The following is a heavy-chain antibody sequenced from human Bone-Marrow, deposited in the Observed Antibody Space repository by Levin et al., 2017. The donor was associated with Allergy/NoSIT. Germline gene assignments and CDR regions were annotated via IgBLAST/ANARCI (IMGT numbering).Heavy chain of an antibody. V-gene: IGHV4-59*01. CDR2: IYYSGST. D-gene: IGHD6-13*01. CDR3: ARVSWDSSSWQYRGFDY. Sequence: SETLSLTCTVSGGSISSYYWSWIRQPPGKGLEWIGYIYYSGSTNYNPSLKSRVTISVDTSKNQFSLKLSSVTAADTAVYYCARVSWDSSSWQYRGFDYWGQGTLVTVSS. CDR1: GGSISSYY. J-gene: IGHJ4*02.